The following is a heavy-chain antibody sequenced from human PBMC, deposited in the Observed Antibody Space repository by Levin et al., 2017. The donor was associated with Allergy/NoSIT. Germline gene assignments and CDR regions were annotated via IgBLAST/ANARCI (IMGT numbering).Heavy chain of an antibody. CDR1: GFTFSNYA. D-gene: IGHD5-18*01. CDR2: ITGSGGST. J-gene: IGHJ2*01. V-gene: IGHV3-23*01. Sequence: GESLKISCAASGFTFSNYAMSWVRQAPGKGLEWVSIITGSGGSTYYADSVKGRFTISRDNSKNTLYLQMISLRAEDTAVYYCAKDYYSYGLYWYFDPWGRGTLVTVSS. CDR3: AKDYYSYGLYWYFDP.